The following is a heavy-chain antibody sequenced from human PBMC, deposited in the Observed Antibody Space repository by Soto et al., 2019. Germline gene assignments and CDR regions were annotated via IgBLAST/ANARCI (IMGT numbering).Heavy chain of an antibody. CDR3: ASDDSGYCSSTSCYSYYYYGLDV. V-gene: IGHV3-30-3*01. D-gene: IGHD2-2*03. Sequence: GGSLRLSCAASGFTFSSYAMHWVRQAPGKGLEWVAVISYDGSNKYYADSVKGRFTISRDNSKNTLYLQMNSLRAEDTVVYYCASDDSGYCSSTSCYSYYYYGLDVWGQGTTVTVSS. J-gene: IGHJ6*02. CDR2: ISYDGSNK. CDR1: GFTFSSYA.